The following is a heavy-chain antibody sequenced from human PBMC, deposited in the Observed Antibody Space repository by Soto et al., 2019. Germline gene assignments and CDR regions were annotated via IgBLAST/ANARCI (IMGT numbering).Heavy chain of an antibody. J-gene: IGHJ4*02. V-gene: IGHV3-49*04. CDR2: IRSKAYYGTT. CDR1: GFTLGDYA. CDR3: AKTEKGYYYSPCDY. Sequence: GGSLRLSCTASGFTLGDYAMSWVRQAPGKGLEWVGLIRSKAYYGTTEYAASVRDNSKNTLYLQMNSLRAEDTAVYYCAKTEKGYYYSPCDYWGQGTLVTVSS. D-gene: IGHD3-22*01.